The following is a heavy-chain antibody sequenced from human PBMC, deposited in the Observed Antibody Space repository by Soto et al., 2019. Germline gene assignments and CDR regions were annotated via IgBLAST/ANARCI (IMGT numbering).Heavy chain of an antibody. CDR1: GGTFSSYA. CDR3: AIVSYYYGSGSSPHDAFDI. CDR2: ISAYNGNT. J-gene: IGHJ3*02. V-gene: IGHV1-18*01. D-gene: IGHD3-10*01. Sequence: ASVKVSCKASGGTFSSYAISWVRQAPGQGLEWMGWISAYNGNTNYAQKLQGRVTMTTDTSTSTAYMELRSLRSDDTAVYDCAIVSYYYGSGSSPHDAFDIWGQGTMVTVSS.